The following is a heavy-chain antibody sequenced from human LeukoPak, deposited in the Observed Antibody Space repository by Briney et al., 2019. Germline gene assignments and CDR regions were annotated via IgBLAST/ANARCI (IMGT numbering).Heavy chain of an antibody. CDR3: AKAGVRYFDSSGLYAFDF. Sequence: SETLSLTCTGSGGSISSTSYYCAWIRQPPEKRLEWIGTIYYSESTYHNPSLNSRATLSVDTSRNQFSLRLRSVDAGDTAVYYCAKAGVRYFDSSGLYAFDFWGQGTTVTVSS. D-gene: IGHD3-22*01. J-gene: IGHJ3*01. V-gene: IGHV4-39*01. CDR2: IYYSEST. CDR1: GGSISSTSYY.